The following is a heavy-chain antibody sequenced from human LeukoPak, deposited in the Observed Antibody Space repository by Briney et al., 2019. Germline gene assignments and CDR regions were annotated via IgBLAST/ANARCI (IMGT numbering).Heavy chain of an antibody. Sequence: SETLSLTCTVSGVSISSSSYYWGWIRQPPGKGLEWIGSIYYSGSTYYNPSLKSRVTISVDTSKNQFSLKLSSVTAADTAVYYCARLYSSSCPDYWGQGTLVTVSS. D-gene: IGHD6-13*01. CDR3: ARLYSSSCPDY. CDR1: GVSISSSSYY. CDR2: IYYSGST. J-gene: IGHJ4*02. V-gene: IGHV4-39*01.